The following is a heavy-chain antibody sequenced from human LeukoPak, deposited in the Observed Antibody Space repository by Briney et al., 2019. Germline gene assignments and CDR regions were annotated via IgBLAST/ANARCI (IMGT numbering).Heavy chain of an antibody. V-gene: IGHV3-7*03. CDR3: ATVDY. CDR2: INQDESEK. Sequence: GGSLRLSCAASGFTFSTYWMSWVRQPPGKGLEWVANINQDESEKDYADSVKGRFAISRDNAKSSLYLQMNSLRVEDTAVYYCATVDYWGQGTLVTVSS. J-gene: IGHJ4*02. CDR1: GFTFSTYW.